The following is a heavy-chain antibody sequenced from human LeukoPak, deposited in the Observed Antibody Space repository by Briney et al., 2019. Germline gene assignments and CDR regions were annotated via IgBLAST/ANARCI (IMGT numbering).Heavy chain of an antibody. CDR1: GYTFTSYG. CDR2: ISAYNGNT. CDR3: ARLLYSSGWPPIDY. D-gene: IGHD6-19*01. J-gene: IGHJ4*02. V-gene: IGHV1-18*01. Sequence: GASVKVSCKASGYTFTSYGISWVRQAPGQGLEWMGWISAYNGNTNYAQKLQGRVTMTTDTSTSTAYMELRSLRSDDTAVYYCARLLYSSGWPPIDYWGQGTLVTVSS.